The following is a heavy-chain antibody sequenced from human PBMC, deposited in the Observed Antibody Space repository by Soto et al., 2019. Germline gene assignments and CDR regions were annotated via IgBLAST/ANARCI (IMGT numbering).Heavy chain of an antibody. Sequence: QVQLQESGPGLVKPSQTLSLTCTVSGGSISRGGYYWSWIRQHPGKGLEWIGYIYYSGSTYYNPSLKSRVTISVDTSKNQFSLKLSSVTAADTAVYYCARIIAAANDYYYYGMHVWGQGTTVTVSS. V-gene: IGHV4-31*03. D-gene: IGHD6-13*01. J-gene: IGHJ6*02. CDR1: GGSISRGGYY. CDR2: IYYSGST. CDR3: ARIIAAANDYYYYGMHV.